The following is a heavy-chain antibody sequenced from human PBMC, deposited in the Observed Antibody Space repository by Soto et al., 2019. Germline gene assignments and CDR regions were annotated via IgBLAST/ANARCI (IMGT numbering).Heavy chain of an antibody. D-gene: IGHD3-3*01. CDR1: GFTFSSYA. V-gene: IGHV3-23*01. CDR2: ISGSGGST. J-gene: IGHJ1*01. Sequence: GESLKISCAASGFTFSSYAMSWVRQAPGKGLEWVSAISGSGGSTYYADSVKGRFTISRDNSKNTLYLQMNSLRAEDTAVYYCAKPTPQHLDLSDFQHWGQGTLVTVSS. CDR3: AKPTPQHLDLSDFQH.